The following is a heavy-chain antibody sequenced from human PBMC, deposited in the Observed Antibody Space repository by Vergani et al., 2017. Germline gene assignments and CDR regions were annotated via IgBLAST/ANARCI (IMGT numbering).Heavy chain of an antibody. CDR3: ARDGGEYDKDALDV. J-gene: IGHJ3*01. CDR1: GFDFSSYI. Sequence: QLVESGGGWVQPGGSLRLSCVVSGFDFSSYIMNWVRQAPGKGLEWVSFVSTGTKSQSYAESVKGRFTISRDSAKNSLYLQMDSLRAEDTAVYYCARDGGEYDKDALDVWGQGTKVTVTS. V-gene: IGHV3-48*01. CDR2: VSTGTKSQ. D-gene: IGHD2-21*01.